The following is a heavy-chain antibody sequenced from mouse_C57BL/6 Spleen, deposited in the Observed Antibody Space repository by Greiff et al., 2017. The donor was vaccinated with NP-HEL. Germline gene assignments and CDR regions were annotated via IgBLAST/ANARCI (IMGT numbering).Heavy chain of an antibody. Sequence: VQLQQSGPELVKPGASVKISCKASGYTFTDYYMNWVKQSHGKSLEWIGDINPNNGGTSYNQKFKGKATLTVDKSSSTAYMELRSLTSEDSAVYYCARDSSGELAYWGQGTLVTVSA. CDR2: INPNNGGT. V-gene: IGHV1-26*01. CDR1: GYTFTDYY. D-gene: IGHD3-2*02. CDR3: ARDSSGELAY. J-gene: IGHJ3*01.